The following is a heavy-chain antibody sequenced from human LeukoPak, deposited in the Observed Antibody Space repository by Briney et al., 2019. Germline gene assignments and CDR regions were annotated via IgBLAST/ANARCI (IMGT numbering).Heavy chain of an antibody. Sequence: SETLSLTCNVSDDAINSYFWSWIRQPPGKGLEWIGYIYHTGSSKYNPSLKSRVTISLDTSKNQFSLKLSSVTAADTAVYYCAKRRSSTAAPFDYWGQGTLVTVSS. V-gene: IGHV4-59*08. D-gene: IGHD1-26*01. CDR2: IYHTGSS. J-gene: IGHJ4*02. CDR1: DDAINSYF. CDR3: AKRRSSTAAPFDY.